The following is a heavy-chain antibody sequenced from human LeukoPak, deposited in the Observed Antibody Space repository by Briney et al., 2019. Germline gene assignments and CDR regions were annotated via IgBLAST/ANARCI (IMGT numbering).Heavy chain of an antibody. J-gene: IGHJ6*02. CDR2: IRSDTTSK. D-gene: IGHD3-10*01. CDR1: GFTFSYYA. Sequence: GGSLRPSCATSGFTFSYYAMHWVRQAPGRGLEWVALIRSDTTSKYYADSVKGRFTVSRDNSKNTLYLQMNSLRPEDTAVYHCAKDRDGSGTYEKFLDVWGQGTMVTVSS. CDR3: AKDRDGSGTYEKFLDV. V-gene: IGHV3-30*02.